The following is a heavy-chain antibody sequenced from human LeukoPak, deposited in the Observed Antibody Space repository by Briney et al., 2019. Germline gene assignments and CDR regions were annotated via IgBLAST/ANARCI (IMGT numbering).Heavy chain of an antibody. CDR3: ARDGALEWLPLDY. J-gene: IGHJ4*02. V-gene: IGHV4-34*01. CDR2: INHGGGT. Sequence: SETLSLTCAVYGGSFSDYFWNWLRQPPGKGLEWIGEINHGGGTRYNPFLKSRVTISVDTSKNQFSLKLSSVTAADTAVYYCARDGALEWLPLDYWGQGTLVTVSS. D-gene: IGHD3-3*01. CDR1: GGSFSDYF.